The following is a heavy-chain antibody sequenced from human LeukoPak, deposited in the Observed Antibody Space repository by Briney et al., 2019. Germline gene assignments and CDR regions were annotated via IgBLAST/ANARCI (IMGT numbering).Heavy chain of an antibody. D-gene: IGHD4-11*01. Sequence: PGGSLRLSCAASGFTFSDYYMSWIRQAPGKGLEWVSYISSSSSYTNYADSVKGRFTISRDNAKNSLYLQMNSLRAEDTAVYFCAREWDYYSSLDYWGQGTLVTVSS. J-gene: IGHJ4*02. V-gene: IGHV3-11*06. CDR3: AREWDYYSSLDY. CDR1: GFTFSDYY. CDR2: ISSSSSYT.